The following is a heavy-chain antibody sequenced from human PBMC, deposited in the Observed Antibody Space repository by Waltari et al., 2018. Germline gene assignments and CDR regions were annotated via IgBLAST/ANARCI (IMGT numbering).Heavy chain of an antibody. D-gene: IGHD3-16*01. J-gene: IGHJ6*02. V-gene: IGHV1-69*01. Sequence: QVQLVQSGAAVKKPGSSVRVSCQASGGPLNKYALRWVRQAPGQGLEWMGGINPIFGTPYYAQKFQGRVTITADESTSTAYMELNSLRSEDTAVYYCAREGSYDYNYYGMDVWGQGTTVTVSS. CDR3: AREGSYDYNYYGMDV. CDR1: GGPLNKYA. CDR2: INPIFGTP.